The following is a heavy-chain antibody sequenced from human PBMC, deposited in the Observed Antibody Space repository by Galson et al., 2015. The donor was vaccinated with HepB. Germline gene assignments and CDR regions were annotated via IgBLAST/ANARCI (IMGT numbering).Heavy chain of an antibody. J-gene: IGHJ6*03. D-gene: IGHD4-17*01. V-gene: IGHV1-2*06. Sequence: SVKVSCKASGYTFTGYYMHWARQAPGQGLEWMGRINPNSGGTNYAQKFQGRVTMTRDTSISTAYMELSRLRSDDTAVYYCARVRTVTTAYYYYMDVWGKGTTVTVSS. CDR1: GYTFTGYY. CDR2: INPNSGGT. CDR3: ARVRTVTTAYYYYMDV.